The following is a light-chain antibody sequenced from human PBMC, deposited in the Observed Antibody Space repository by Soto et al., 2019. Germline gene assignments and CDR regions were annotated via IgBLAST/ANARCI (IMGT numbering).Light chain of an antibody. CDR1: QSLLHSNGYNY. V-gene: IGKV2-28*01. CDR2: LGS. Sequence: DIVMTQSPLSLPVTPGEPASISCRSSQSLLHSNGYNYLDWYLQKPGQSPQLLIYLGSTRSSGVPDRFSGSVSGTDYTLKISRVEADDVGVYYCMQALQTPFTFGPGTKVDIK. CDR3: MQALQTPFT. J-gene: IGKJ3*01.